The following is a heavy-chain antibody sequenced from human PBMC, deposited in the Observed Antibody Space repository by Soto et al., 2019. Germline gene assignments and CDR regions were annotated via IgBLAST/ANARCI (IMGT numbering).Heavy chain of an antibody. D-gene: IGHD1-7*01. CDR3: ATGGSTFLNWFGT. CDR1: GFTFSTYA. CDR2: INNSGHST. V-gene: IGHV3-23*01. Sequence: GGSLRLSCAASGFTFSTYAMNWVRLAPGKGLEWVSVINNSGHSTFYADSVKGRFTISRDNSKNTLYLQMKSLRADDTAAYYCATGGSTFLNWFGTWGQGALVTVSS. J-gene: IGHJ5*02.